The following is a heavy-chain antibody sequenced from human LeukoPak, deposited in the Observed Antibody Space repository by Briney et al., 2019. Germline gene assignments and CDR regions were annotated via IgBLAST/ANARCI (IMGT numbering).Heavy chain of an antibody. CDR3: ARGSGDYYYYYMDV. Sequence: SETLSLTCTVSGGSISSYYWSWIRQPAGKGLEWIGRIYTSGSTNYNPSHKSRVTTSVDTSKNQFSLKLSSVTAADTAVYYCARGSGDYYYYYMDVWGKGTTVTVSS. V-gene: IGHV4-4*07. CDR2: IYTSGST. J-gene: IGHJ6*03. CDR1: GGSISSYY. D-gene: IGHD3-10*01.